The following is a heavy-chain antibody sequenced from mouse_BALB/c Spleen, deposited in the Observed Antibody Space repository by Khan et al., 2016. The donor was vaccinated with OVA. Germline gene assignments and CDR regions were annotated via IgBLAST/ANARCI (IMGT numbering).Heavy chain of an antibody. V-gene: IGHV1-63*01. CDR2: IYPGSGNT. CDR1: GDAFINYW. J-gene: IGHJ4*01. Sequence: QVQLQQSGAELVRPGTSVNISCKASGDAFINYWLGWVKQRPGHGLEWIGVIYPGSGNTYYNEKLKGKVTLTADKSSSTAYLQLINLTSEDSAVYFCARWGMDSWGQGTSVTVSS. CDR3: ARWGMDS.